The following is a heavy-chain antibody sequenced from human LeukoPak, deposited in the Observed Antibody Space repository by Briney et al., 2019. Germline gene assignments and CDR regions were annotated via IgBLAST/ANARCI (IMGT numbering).Heavy chain of an antibody. J-gene: IGHJ4*02. CDR3: ASFEYKYSF. V-gene: IGHV3-7*01. D-gene: IGHD2/OR15-2a*01. Sequence: PGGSLRLSCEASGVTFSDFWMTWVRQAPGKGLEWVATMNQDESQKYYVDSVKGRFTISRDNAKNALLLQMNSLRGEDTAIYYCASFEYKYSFGGQGTLVTVSS. CDR2: MNQDESQK. CDR1: GVTFSDFW.